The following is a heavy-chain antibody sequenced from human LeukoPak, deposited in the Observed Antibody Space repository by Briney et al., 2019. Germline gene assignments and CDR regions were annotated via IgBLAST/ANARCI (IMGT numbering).Heavy chain of an antibody. Sequence: ASVKVSCKASGYTFTGYYMHWVRQAPGQGLEWMGWINPNSGGTSYAEKFQGRVTMTRDTSISTAYMELSSLKSDDTAVYYCARVPCLTTSCSPINWFDPWGQGALVTVSS. V-gene: IGHV1-2*02. CDR1: GYTFTGYY. J-gene: IGHJ5*02. CDR3: ARVPCLTTSCSPINWFDP. CDR2: INPNSGGT. D-gene: IGHD2-2*01.